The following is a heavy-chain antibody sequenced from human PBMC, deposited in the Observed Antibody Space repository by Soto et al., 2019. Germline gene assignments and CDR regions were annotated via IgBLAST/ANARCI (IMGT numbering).Heavy chain of an antibody. CDR3: ATRSYDILTGYSEMGPDAFDI. CDR1: GYTLTELS. D-gene: IGHD3-9*01. V-gene: IGHV1-24*01. Sequence: ASVKVSCKVSGYTLTELSMHWVRQAPGKGLEWMGGFDPEDGETIYAQKFQGRVTMTEDTSTDTAYMELSSLRSEDTAVYYCATRSYDILTGYSEMGPDAFDIWGQGTMVTVSS. CDR2: FDPEDGET. J-gene: IGHJ3*02.